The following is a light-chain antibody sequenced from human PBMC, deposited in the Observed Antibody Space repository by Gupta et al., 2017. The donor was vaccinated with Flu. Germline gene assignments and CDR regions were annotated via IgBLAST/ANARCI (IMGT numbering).Light chain of an antibody. CDR1: QSISSY. V-gene: IGKV1-39*01. J-gene: IGKJ1*01. CDR3: QQSDSTPWT. CDR2: TAS. Sequence: PSSLSASVGDRVTITCRASQSISSYLNWYQQKPGKAPKLLIYTASSLQSGVPSRFSGSGSGTDFTLTISSLQPEDFATYYCQQSDSTPWTFGQGTKVEIK.